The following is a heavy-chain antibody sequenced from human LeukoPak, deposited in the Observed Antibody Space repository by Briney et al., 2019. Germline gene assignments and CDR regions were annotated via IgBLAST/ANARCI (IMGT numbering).Heavy chain of an antibody. Sequence: SETLSLTCAVYRGSFSGDYWSWIRQPPGKGLEWIGEINHSGSTNYNPSLKSRVTISVDTSKNQFSLKLSSVTAADTAVYYCARGLSFGDYGSGQYYFDYWGQGTLVTVSS. CDR1: RGSFSGDY. CDR3: ARGLSFGDYGSGQYYFDY. CDR2: INHSGST. D-gene: IGHD4-17*01. V-gene: IGHV4-34*01. J-gene: IGHJ4*02.